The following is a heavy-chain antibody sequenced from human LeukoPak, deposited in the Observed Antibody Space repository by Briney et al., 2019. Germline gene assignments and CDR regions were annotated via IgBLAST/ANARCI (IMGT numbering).Heavy chain of an antibody. CDR1: GGFINNYY. CDR2: IYYTGPT. J-gene: IGHJ4*02. Sequence: SETLSLTCTVSGGFINNYYWSWLRQTPGRGLEWIGYIYYTGPTNYNPSLKSRVTISIDTSKKQFSLKLTSMTAADTAVYYCARGAGWYQFWGQGTLVTVSS. D-gene: IGHD6-19*01. CDR3: ARGAGWYQF. V-gene: IGHV4-59*01.